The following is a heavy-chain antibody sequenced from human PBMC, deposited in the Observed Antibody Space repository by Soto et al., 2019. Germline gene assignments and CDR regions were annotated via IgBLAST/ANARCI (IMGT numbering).Heavy chain of an antibody. CDR2: IYTSGST. Sequence: QVQLQESGPGLLKPSETLSLTCTVSGGPLNNYYWSWIRQPAGKGLAWLGRIYTSGSTNYNPSLNSRLSLSIDKSKNHFSLRLTSVTAADTAVYYCARLSISWYYFDYWGPGTLVTVSS. V-gene: IGHV4-4*07. D-gene: IGHD6-13*01. CDR3: ARLSISWYYFDY. J-gene: IGHJ4*02. CDR1: GGPLNNYY.